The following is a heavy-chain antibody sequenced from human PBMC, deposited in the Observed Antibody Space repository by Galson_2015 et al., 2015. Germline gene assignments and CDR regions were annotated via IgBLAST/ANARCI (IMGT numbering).Heavy chain of an antibody. CDR1: GSTFSSYD. CDR3: ARGKRGYCSSTSCYEFDY. V-gene: IGHV3-13*05. D-gene: IGHD2-2*01. CDR2: IGTAGDP. Sequence: SLRLSCAASGSTFSSYDMHWVRQATGKGLEWVSAIGTAGDPYYPGSVKGRFTISRENAKNSLYLQMNSLRAGDTAVYYCARGKRGYCSSTSCYEFDYWGQGTLVTVSS. J-gene: IGHJ4*02.